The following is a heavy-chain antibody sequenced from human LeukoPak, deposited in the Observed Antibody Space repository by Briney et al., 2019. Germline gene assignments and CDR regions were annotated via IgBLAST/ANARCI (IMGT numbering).Heavy chain of an antibody. J-gene: IGHJ4*02. D-gene: IGHD3-3*01. CDR3: ARTITIFGLVNDY. CDR1: GGPFSGYY. CDR2: INHSGST. Sequence: SETLSLTCAVYGGPFSGYYWSWIRQPPGKGLEWIGEINHSGSTNYNPSLKSRVTISVDTSKNQFSLKLSSVTAADTAVYYCARTITIFGLVNDYWGQGTLVTVSS. V-gene: IGHV4-34*01.